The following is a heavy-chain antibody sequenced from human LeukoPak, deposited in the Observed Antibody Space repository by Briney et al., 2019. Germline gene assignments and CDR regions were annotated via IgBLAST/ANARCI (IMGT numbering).Heavy chain of an antibody. J-gene: IGHJ1*01. CDR1: GVSISTYY. CDR3: ARSYSGSFLY. CDR2: VYHGGNT. Sequence: SETLSLTCTVSGVSISTYYWGWVRQPPGKGLEFIGSVYHGGNTYYKASLKSRVTISLDTSKNQFSLRLSSVTAADTAVYYCARSYSGSFLYWGQGSLVTVSS. D-gene: IGHD1-26*01. V-gene: IGHV4-38-2*02.